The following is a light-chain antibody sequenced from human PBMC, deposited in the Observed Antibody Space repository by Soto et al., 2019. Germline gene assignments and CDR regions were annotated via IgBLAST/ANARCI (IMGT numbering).Light chain of an antibody. V-gene: IGLV2-11*01. J-gene: IGLJ1*01. CDR3: CSFAGPQSFEV. Sequence: QSVLTQPRSVSGSPGQSVTISCTGTSSDVGGFNYVSWYQQHPGKAPKVIIYDVSERPSGVPDRFSGSKSGNTASLTISGLQPEDEADYYCCSFAGPQSFEVFGEGTKVTVL. CDR1: SSDVGGFNY. CDR2: DVS.